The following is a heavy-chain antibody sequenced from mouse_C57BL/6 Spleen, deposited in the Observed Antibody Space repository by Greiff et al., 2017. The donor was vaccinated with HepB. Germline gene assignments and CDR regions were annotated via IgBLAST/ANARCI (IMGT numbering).Heavy chain of an antibody. CDR1: GYTFTSYW. CDR2: IYPGSGST. J-gene: IGHJ2*01. CDR3: ASDYDYEYYFDY. D-gene: IGHD2-4*01. V-gene: IGHV1-55*01. Sequence: VQLLQPGAELVKPGASVKMSCKASGYTFTSYWITWVKQRPGQGLEWIGEIYPGSGSTNYNEKFKSKATLTVDKASNTAYMHLSSLTSEDSAVYYCASDYDYEYYFDYWGQGTTLTVSS.